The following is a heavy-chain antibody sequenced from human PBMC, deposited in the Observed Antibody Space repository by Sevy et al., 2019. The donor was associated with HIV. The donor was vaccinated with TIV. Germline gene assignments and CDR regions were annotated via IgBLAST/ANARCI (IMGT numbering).Heavy chain of an antibody. CDR2: IYYSGST. Sequence: SETLSLTCTVSGGSISSYYWSWIRQPPGKGLEWTGYIYYSGSTNYNPSLKSRVTISVDTSKNQFSLKLSSVTAADTAVYYFASGHVWFRWFDPWGQGTLVTVSS. J-gene: IGHJ5*02. D-gene: IGHD3-10*01. CDR1: GGSISSYY. V-gene: IGHV4-59*01. CDR3: ASGHVWFRWFDP.